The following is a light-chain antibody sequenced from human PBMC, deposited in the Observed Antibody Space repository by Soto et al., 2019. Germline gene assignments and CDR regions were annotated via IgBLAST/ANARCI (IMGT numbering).Light chain of an antibody. V-gene: IGLV2-8*01. CDR3: RSYAGSTNSV. J-gene: IGLJ1*01. CDR1: SSDVGGYNY. Sequence: QSVLTQPPSASGSPGQSVTISCTGTSSDVGGYNYVSWYQQHPGKAPKLMIYEVSKRPSGVPDRFSGSKSGNTASLTVSGLQAQDEADYYCRSYAGSTNSVLGTGPKVTVL. CDR2: EVS.